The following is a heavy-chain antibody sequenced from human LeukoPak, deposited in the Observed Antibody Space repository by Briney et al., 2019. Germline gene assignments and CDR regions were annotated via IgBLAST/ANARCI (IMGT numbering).Heavy chain of an antibody. Sequence: PGGSLRLSCAASGFTVSSNYMSWVRQARGKGLEWVSVIYSGGSTYYADSVKGRFTISRDNSKNTLYLQMNSLRAEDTAVYYCASTTTVRRSYFQHWGQGTLVTVSS. CDR2: IYSGGST. CDR3: ASTTTVRRSYFQH. CDR1: GFTVSSNY. V-gene: IGHV3-53*01. D-gene: IGHD1-26*01. J-gene: IGHJ1*01.